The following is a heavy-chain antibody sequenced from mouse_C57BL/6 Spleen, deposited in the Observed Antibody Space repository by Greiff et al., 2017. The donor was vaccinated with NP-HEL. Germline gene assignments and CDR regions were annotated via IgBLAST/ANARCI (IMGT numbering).Heavy chain of an antibody. Sequence: QVQLQQSGPGLVQPSQSLSITCTVSGFSLTSYGVHWVRQSPGKGLEWLGVIWSGGSTDYNAAFISRLSISTNNSKRQVFYTMNSLQTDDTAIYYCARTGYYYFDYWGQGTTLTVSS. CDR3: ARTGYYYFDY. D-gene: IGHD2-3*01. CDR2: IWSGGST. J-gene: IGHJ2*01. V-gene: IGHV2-2*01. CDR1: GFSLTSYG.